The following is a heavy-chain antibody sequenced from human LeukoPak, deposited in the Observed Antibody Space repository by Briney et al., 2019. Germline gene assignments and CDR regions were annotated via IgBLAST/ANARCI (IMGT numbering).Heavy chain of an antibody. D-gene: IGHD3-22*01. V-gene: IGHV3-20*04. CDR2: INWNGGST. CDR1: GFTFDDYG. CDR3: ARGEDSPFDY. J-gene: IGHJ4*02. Sequence: GGSLRLSCAPSGFTFDDYGMSWVRQAPGNGREWVSGINWNGGSTGYADSVKGRFTISRDNAKNSLYLQMNSLRAEDTALYYCARGEDSPFDYWGQGTLVTVSS.